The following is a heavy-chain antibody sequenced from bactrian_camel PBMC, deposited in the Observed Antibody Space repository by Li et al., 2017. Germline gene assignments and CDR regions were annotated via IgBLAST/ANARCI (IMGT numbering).Heavy chain of an antibody. Sequence: QVQLVESGGVLVHPGGSLRLSCAASGLSFAAYYMDWVRQAPGKGLEWVSGIASDGSSSDYPDSVKGRFTASRDNAKNILYLRMDSLKSEDSALYYCLGSPVLW. CDR3: LGSPVLW. D-gene: IGHD5*01. CDR2: IASDGSSS. V-gene: IGHV3S6*01. J-gene: IGHJ6*01. CDR1: GLSFAAYY.